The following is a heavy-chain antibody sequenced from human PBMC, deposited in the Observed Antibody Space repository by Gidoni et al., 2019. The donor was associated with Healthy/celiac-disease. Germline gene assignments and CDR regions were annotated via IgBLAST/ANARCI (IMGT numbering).Heavy chain of an antibody. CDR3: ARGKGGQWLVRVDY. J-gene: IGHJ4*02. CDR1: GASFSNYY. V-gene: IGHV4-34*01. CDR2: INRSGST. D-gene: IGHD6-19*01. Sequence: QVQLQQWGAGLLTPSETLSLTCAVSGASFSNYYWSWIRQPPGKGLEWIGEINRSGSTNYNPSLKSRVTISVDTSKNQFSLKLGSVTAADTAVDYCARGKGGQWLVRVDYWGQGTLVTVSS.